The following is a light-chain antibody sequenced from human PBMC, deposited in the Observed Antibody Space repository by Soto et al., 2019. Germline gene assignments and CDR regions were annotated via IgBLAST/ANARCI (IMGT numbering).Light chain of an antibody. V-gene: IGLV2-8*01. CDR1: KSDIGVYDF. CDR3: KSYAGSNTYV. J-gene: IGLJ1*01. Sequence: QSVLTQPPSASGSPGQSVTISCTGTKSDIGVYDFVSWYRHHPGKAPRLIIYEVVQRPSGVPDRFSDSKSGNTASLTVSGLQAADEADYFCKSYAGSNTYVFGSGTKVTVL. CDR2: EVV.